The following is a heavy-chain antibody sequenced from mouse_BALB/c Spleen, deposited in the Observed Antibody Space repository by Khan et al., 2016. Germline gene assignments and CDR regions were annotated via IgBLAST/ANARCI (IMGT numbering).Heavy chain of an antibody. CDR1: GYSITSDYA. Sequence: EVQLQESGPGLVKPSQSLSLTCTVTGYSITSDYAWNWIRQFPGNKLEWMGYISYSGSTSYNPSLKSRISITRDTSKNQFFLQLNSVTTEDTATYYCAFYGNYRSFDVWGAGTTVTVSS. D-gene: IGHD2-1*01. J-gene: IGHJ1*01. CDR3: AFYGNYRSFDV. V-gene: IGHV3-2*02. CDR2: ISYSGST.